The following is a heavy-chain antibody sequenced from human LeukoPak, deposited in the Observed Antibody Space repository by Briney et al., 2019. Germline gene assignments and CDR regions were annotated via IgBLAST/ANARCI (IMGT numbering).Heavy chain of an antibody. D-gene: IGHD2-2*03. CDR2: LKGDGSRA. V-gene: IGHV3-74*01. CDR3: ARDGYLAPVIAFLDY. Sequence: GGSLRLSCEASGFNLGSSWMAWVRQAPGKGLEWVGQLKGDGSRANYADSVRGRFTISRDNAKNTVYLQLNSLRAEDTAVYYCARDGYLAPVIAFLDYWGQGTPVTVSS. CDR1: GFNLGSSW. J-gene: IGHJ4*02.